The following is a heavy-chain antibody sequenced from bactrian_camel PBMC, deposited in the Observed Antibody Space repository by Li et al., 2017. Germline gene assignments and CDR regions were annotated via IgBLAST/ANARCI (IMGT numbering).Heavy chain of an antibody. V-gene: IGHV3S45*01. CDR1: GHSRGSNC. CDR3: AADTAGIFVGFDPPDPNEYNV. CDR2: IRRDGGET. D-gene: IGHD1*01. J-gene: IGHJ4*01. Sequence: HVQLVESGGGSVQAGGSLRLSCKVSGHSRGSNCVGWYRLPPGRAPAEREGIAAIRRDGGETWYAASVKGRFTISRDNALRTLFLQMTNLKPEDSGIYYCAADTAGIFVGFDPPDPNEYNVWGQGTQVTVS.